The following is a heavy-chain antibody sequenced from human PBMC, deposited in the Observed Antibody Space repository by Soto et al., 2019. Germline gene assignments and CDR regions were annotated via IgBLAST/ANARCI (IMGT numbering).Heavy chain of an antibody. D-gene: IGHD3-16*01. Sequence: SETLSLTCSVSGGSIISYYVSWIRQSAGKGLEWIGRIDTSGTTNYNPSLKSRVTMSVDASKSQFSLNLSSVTAADTAVYYCARGPRGYVYYHGMDVWGQGTTVTVSS. CDR1: GGSIISYY. V-gene: IGHV4-4*07. J-gene: IGHJ6*02. CDR2: IDTSGTT. CDR3: ARGPRGYVYYHGMDV.